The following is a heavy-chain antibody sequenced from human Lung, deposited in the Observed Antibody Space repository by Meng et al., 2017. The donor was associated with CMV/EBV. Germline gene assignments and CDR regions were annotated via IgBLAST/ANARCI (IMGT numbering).Heavy chain of an antibody. V-gene: IGHV4-31*03. CDR1: GGSISSGGFY. D-gene: IGHD4-17*01. Sequence: VQLQEAGPGLVKPSPPLSLTCTVSGGSISSGGFYWSWIRQHPGKGLEWIGYIYYSGSTYYNPSLRSRVDISIDTSKNQFSLKLTSVTAADTAVYFCARTNYGDYNWFDPWGQGTLVTVSS. CDR2: IYYSGST. J-gene: IGHJ5*02. CDR3: ARTNYGDYNWFDP.